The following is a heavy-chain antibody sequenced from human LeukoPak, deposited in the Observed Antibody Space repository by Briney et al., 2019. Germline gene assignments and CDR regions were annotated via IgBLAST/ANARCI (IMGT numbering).Heavy chain of an antibody. D-gene: IGHD2-2*01. V-gene: IGHV1-69*10. CDR1: GGTFSSYA. Sequence: ASVKDSCKASGGTFSSYAISWVRQAPGQGLEWMGRIIPIFGIANYAQKLQGRVTITADKYTSTAYIELSSPSNEDTAVYYWASDCSSTSCYSKFVYWGQGTLVTVSS. J-gene: IGHJ4*02. CDR2: IIPIFGIA. CDR3: ASDCSSTSCYSKFVY.